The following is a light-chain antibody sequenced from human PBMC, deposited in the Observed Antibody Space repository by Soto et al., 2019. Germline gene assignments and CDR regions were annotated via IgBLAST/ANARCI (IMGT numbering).Light chain of an antibody. CDR3: QQYNNWPLT. CDR2: GAS. J-gene: IGKJ4*01. V-gene: IGKV3-15*01. Sequence: EIVLTQSPATLSLSPGERATLSCRATQTVNNKVVWYQHKPGQAPRLLIYGASTRATGIPARFTGSGSGTEFALTISSLQSEDFAVYYCQQYNNWPLTFGGGTKVDIK. CDR1: QTVNNK.